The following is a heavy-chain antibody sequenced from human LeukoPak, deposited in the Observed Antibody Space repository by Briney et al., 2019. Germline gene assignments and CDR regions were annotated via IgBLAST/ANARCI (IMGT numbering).Heavy chain of an antibody. Sequence: QPGGSLRLSCAASGFTFSSYWMHWVRQDPGKGLVWVSRINSDGSSTTYADSVEGRFTISRDNAKNTLYLQMNSLRAEDTAVYYCARDVYYGSGSYSNDAFDIWGQGTMVTVSS. J-gene: IGHJ3*02. CDR1: GFTFSSYW. CDR2: INSDGSST. V-gene: IGHV3-74*01. CDR3: ARDVYYGSGSYSNDAFDI. D-gene: IGHD3-10*01.